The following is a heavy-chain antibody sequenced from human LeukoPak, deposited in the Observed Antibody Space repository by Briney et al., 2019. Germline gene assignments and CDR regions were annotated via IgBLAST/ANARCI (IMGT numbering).Heavy chain of an antibody. D-gene: IGHD2-21*02. CDR3: VRARDMAFDL. J-gene: IGHJ3*01. CDR2: IHNSGS. V-gene: IGHV4-59*01. Sequence: SETLSLTCTVSGSSISPYYWSWLRQSPGKGREWIGNIHNSGSNYNPSLKSRITISQDTSKNHVSLKLTAVTAADTALYYCVRARDMAFDLWGQGTMVTVSA. CDR1: GSSISPYY.